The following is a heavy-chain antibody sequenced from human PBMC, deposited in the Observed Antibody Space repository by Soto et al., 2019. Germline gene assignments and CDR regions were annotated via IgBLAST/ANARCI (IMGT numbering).Heavy chain of an antibody. J-gene: IGHJ5*02. CDR1: GYTFTGYY. CDR2: INPNSGGT. D-gene: IGHD6-19*01. CDR3: ARAPSGMYSSGWYLWFDP. Sequence: QVQLVQSGAEVKKPGASVKVSCKASGYTFTGYYMHWVRQAPGQGLEWMGWINPNSGGTNYAQKFQGWVTMTRDTSISTAYMELSRLRSDDTAVYYCARAPSGMYSSGWYLWFDPWGQGTLVTVSS. V-gene: IGHV1-2*04.